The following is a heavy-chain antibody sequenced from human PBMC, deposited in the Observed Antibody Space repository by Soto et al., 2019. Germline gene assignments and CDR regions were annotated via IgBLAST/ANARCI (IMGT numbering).Heavy chain of an antibody. CDR2: IKPDGSEK. V-gene: IGHV3-7*04. CDR1: GFTFSTYW. Sequence: GGSLRLSYAASGFTFSTYWMSWVRQAPGKGLEWVANIKPDGSEKWYVDSVKGRFTISRDNAKNLLYLQMNSLRAEDTAVYYCARGDYYDTSGPFSDAFDIWGQGTMVTVSS. CDR3: ARGDYYDTSGPFSDAFDI. D-gene: IGHD3-22*01. J-gene: IGHJ3*02.